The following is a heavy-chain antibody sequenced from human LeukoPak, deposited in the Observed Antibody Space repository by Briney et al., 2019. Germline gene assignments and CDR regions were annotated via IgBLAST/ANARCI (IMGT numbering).Heavy chain of an antibody. V-gene: IGHV4-34*01. J-gene: IGHJ4*02. CDR2: INHSGST. CDR1: GGSFSGYY. D-gene: IGHD5-18*01. Sequence: PSETLSLTCAVYGGSFSGYYWSWIRQPPGKGLEWIGEINHSGSTNYNPSLKSRVTISVDTSKNQFSPKLSSVTAADTAVYYCARARAWGYSYGYLLGYFDYWGQGTLVTVSS. CDR3: ARARAWGYSYGYLLGYFDY.